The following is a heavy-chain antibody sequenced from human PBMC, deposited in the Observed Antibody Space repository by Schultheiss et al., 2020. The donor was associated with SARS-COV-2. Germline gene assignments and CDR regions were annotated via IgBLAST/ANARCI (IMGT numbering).Heavy chain of an antibody. D-gene: IGHD2-8*01. CDR1: GFPVSSNY. Sequence: GGSLRLSCAASGFPVSSNYMTWVRQAPGKGLEWVSLIYSDGNTYYADSVKGRFTISRDNSKNALYLQMNRLRAEDTALYYCARGRGHGPQGRSFFDYWGRGTLVTVSS. CDR2: IYSDGNT. J-gene: IGHJ4*01. CDR3: ARGRGHGPQGRSFFDY. V-gene: IGHV3-53*01.